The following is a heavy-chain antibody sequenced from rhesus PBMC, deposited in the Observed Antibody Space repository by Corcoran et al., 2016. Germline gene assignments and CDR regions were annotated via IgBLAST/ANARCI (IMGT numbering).Heavy chain of an antibody. Sequence: QVQLQESGPGLVKPSETQSLTCAVSGGSISSSNWGSWNRQTPGKGLEWIGYISGSVGSTSYTPSLKSRVTISKDSSTTQFSLKLRSVTAADSAVYYCARDHGSGFFSLDVWGRGVLLTVSS. CDR3: ARDHGSGFFSLDV. CDR1: GGSISSSNW. CDR2: ISGSVGST. D-gene: IGHD2-21*01. V-gene: IGHV4S19*01. J-gene: IGHJ5-2*02.